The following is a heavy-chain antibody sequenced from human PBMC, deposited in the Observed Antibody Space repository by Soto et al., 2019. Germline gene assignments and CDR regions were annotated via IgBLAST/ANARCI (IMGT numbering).Heavy chain of an antibody. D-gene: IGHD6-19*01. CDR3: AGGYTGGWHDY. Sequence: PPQTLSLTCAISVETVSTNTAAWDSVRPSPSRGLEWLGRAYYRSKWYIDYAISVNSRITISPDTSKNQLSLQLNFVTPEDTAIYYCAGGYTGGWHDYWGQGTLVTVSS. CDR2: AYYRSKWYI. V-gene: IGHV6-1*01. J-gene: IGHJ4*02. CDR1: VETVSTNTAA.